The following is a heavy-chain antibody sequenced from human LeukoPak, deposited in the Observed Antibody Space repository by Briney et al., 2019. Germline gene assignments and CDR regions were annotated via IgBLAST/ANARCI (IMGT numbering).Heavy chain of an antibody. J-gene: IGHJ3*02. CDR3: ASGGGVLAAFDI. Sequence: GGSLNLSCGASGFSFSASSMHWVRQAPGKGLEWVGRIRSKANGYATHFAASVDGRFTVSRGDSKDTIYLHMNSLKTEDTGVYYCASGGGVLAAFDIWGQGTMVLVSS. CDR1: GFSFSASS. D-gene: IGHD2-8*01. CDR2: IRSKANGYAT. V-gene: IGHV3-73*01.